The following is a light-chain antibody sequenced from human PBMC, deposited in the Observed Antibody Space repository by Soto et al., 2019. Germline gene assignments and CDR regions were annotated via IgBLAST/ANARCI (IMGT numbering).Light chain of an antibody. Sequence: QSALTQPASVSGSPGQSITISCAGSSSDVGSYNLVSWYQQHPGKAPKLMIYEVSKRPSGVSNRFSGSKSANTASLTISGLQAEDEADYYCYSYAGSSPAGVFGTGTKV. CDR3: YSYAGSSPAGV. CDR2: EVS. V-gene: IGLV2-23*02. CDR1: SSDVGSYNL. J-gene: IGLJ1*01.